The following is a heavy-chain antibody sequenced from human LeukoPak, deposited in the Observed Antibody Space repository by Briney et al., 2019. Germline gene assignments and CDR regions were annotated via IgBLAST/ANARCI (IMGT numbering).Heavy chain of an antibody. V-gene: IGHV3-53*01. J-gene: IGHJ4*02. CDR3: VRDDGYSPYDY. D-gene: IGHD5-24*01. Sequence: PGGSLRLSCAASGFIVSTKYMSWVRQAPGKGLEWVAVIYSDGSTSYAYSVKGRFTISRDNSKNMLYLQMNSLRAEDTAVYYCVRDDGYSPYDYWGQGALVTVSS. CDR2: IYSDGST. CDR1: GFIVSTKY.